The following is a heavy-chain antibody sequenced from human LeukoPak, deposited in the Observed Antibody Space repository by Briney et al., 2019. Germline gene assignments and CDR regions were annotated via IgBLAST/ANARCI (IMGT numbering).Heavy chain of an antibody. Sequence: GGSLRLSCAASGFTFSSYAMSWVRQAPGKGLEWVANIKQDGSEKYYVDSVKGRFTISRDNAKNSLYLQMNSLRAEDTAVYYCARVKERYGSGKGFDYWGQGTLVTVSS. D-gene: IGHD3-10*01. CDR1: GFTFSSYA. CDR2: IKQDGSEK. J-gene: IGHJ4*02. V-gene: IGHV3-7*01. CDR3: ARVKERYGSGKGFDY.